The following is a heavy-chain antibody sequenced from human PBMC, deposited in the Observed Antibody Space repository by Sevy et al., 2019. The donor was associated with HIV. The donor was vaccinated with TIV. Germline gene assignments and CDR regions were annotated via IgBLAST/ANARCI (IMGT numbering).Heavy chain of an antibody. CDR2: ISSSSNYI. CDR3: AREIYDNSSPYFDY. D-gene: IGHD3-22*01. Sequence: GGSLRLSCAASGFIFSRYNMNWVRQAPGKGLEWVSSISSSSNYIYYADSVKGRFTVSRDNAKNSLYLQMNSLRAEDTSVYYCAREIYDNSSPYFDYWGQGTLVTVSS. V-gene: IGHV3-21*01. J-gene: IGHJ4*02. CDR1: GFIFSRYN.